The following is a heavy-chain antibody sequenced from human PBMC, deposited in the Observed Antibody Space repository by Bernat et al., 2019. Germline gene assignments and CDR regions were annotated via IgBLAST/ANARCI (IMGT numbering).Heavy chain of an antibody. CDR1: GFTFSSYA. CDR2: ISGSGGST. D-gene: IGHD2-15*01. J-gene: IGHJ3*02. V-gene: IGHV3-23*01. CDR3: AKDRIYCSCGSCYSDAFDI. Sequence: EVQLLESGGGLVQPGGSLRLSCAASGFTFSSYAMSWVRQAPGKGLELVSAISGSGGSTYYADSVQCRFTISRDNSKNTLYLQMNSLSAEDTAVYYCAKDRIYCSCGSCYSDAFDIWGQGTMVTVSS.